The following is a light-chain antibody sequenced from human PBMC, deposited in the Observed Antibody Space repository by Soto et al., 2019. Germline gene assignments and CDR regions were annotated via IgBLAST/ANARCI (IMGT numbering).Light chain of an antibody. J-gene: IGLJ2*01. Sequence: QSALTQPAPVSGSPGQSITISCTGTSSDVGSYNLVSWYQQHPGKAPKLMIYEGSKRPSGVSNRFSGFKSGNTASLTISGLQAEDEADYYCCSYAGSSTYVVFGGGTKLTVL. CDR3: CSYAGSSTYVV. CDR1: SSDVGSYNL. CDR2: EGS. V-gene: IGLV2-23*01.